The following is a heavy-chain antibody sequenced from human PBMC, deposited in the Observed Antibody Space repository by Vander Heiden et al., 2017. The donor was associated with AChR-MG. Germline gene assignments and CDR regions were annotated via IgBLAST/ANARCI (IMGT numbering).Heavy chain of an antibody. Sequence: VQLLASGGVLVQLGGSLTLSCAPLGFTVSRYAMRWVRQAAGKGLGWVSASSGSGGSTYYADSVKGLFTISRDNSKNTLYLQMNSLRAEDTAVYYCAKELTAVTRHGCMDVWGQGTTVTVSS. CDR3: AKELTAVTRHGCMDV. CDR2: SSGSGGST. CDR1: GFTVSRYA. V-gene: IGHV3-23*01. J-gene: IGHJ6*02. D-gene: IGHD4-17*01.